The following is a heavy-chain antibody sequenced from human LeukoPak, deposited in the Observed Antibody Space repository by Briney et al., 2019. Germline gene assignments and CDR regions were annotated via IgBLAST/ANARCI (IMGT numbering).Heavy chain of an antibody. V-gene: IGHV4-34*01. J-gene: IGHJ4*02. CDR1: GGSFSGYY. CDR3: ARVNCSGGSCYLYFDY. CDR2: INHSGST. D-gene: IGHD2-15*01. Sequence: ETLSLTCAVYGGSFSGYYWSWIRQPPGKGLEWIGEINHSGSTNYNPSLKSRVTISVDTSKNQFSLKLSSVTAADTAVYYCARVNCSGGSCYLYFDYWGQGTLVTVSS.